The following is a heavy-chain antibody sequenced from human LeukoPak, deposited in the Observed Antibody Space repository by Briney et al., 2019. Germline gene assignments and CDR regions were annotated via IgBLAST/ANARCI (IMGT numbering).Heavy chain of an antibody. CDR2: ISSSSSYI. J-gene: IGHJ5*02. D-gene: IGHD5-12*01. CDR1: GFTFSGYS. CDR3: ARADVDIVATIYWFDP. V-gene: IGHV3-21*01. Sequence: PGGSLRLSCAASGFTFSGYSMNWVRQAPGKGLEWVSSISSSSSYIYYADSVKGRFTISRDNAKNSLYLQMNSLRAEDTAVYYCARADVDIVATIYWFDPWGQGTLVTVSS.